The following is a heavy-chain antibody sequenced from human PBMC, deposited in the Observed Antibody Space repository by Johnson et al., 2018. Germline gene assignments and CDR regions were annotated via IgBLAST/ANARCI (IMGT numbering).Heavy chain of an antibody. CDR3: ARDERYGDFVRGMFQH. J-gene: IGHJ1*01. CDR1: GFTVSTNY. V-gene: IGHV3-53*01. Sequence: VQLVQSGGGLIQPGGSLRLSCAASGFTVSTNYMRWVRQAPGKGLEWVSVIYSGGSTYYADSVKGRFPISRDNSKNTLYLQMNSLRAEDTAVYYCARDERYGDFVRGMFQHWGQGTLVTVSS. CDR2: IYSGGST. D-gene: IGHD4-17*01.